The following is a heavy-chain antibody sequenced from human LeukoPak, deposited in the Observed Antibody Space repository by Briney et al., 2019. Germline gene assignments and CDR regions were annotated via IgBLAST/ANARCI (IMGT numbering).Heavy chain of an antibody. V-gene: IGHV5-51*01. CDR3: ARRDVGITGTTDWFDP. Sequence: PGESLKISCKASGYTFSDYWIGWVRQMPVKGLEWMGIIYPGDSDTRYSPSFQGQVTISADKSISTAYLQWSSLKASDTAMYYCARRDVGITGTTDWFDPWGQGTLVTVSS. CDR2: IYPGDSDT. J-gene: IGHJ5*02. CDR1: GYTFSDYW. D-gene: IGHD1-7*01.